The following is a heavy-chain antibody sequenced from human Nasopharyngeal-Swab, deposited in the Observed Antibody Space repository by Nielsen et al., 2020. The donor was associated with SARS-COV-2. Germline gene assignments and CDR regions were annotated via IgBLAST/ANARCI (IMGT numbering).Heavy chain of an antibody. CDR2: LDGTGFST. Sequence: GESLKIYCAASGFSFSSFAMSWVRQTQGKRLEWVSGLDGTGFSTYYGDSVKGRSTISRDDSRNTVYLHLNTLRAEDTAVYYCARERYTSGRCGIYDNWGPGTMVSVSS. CDR1: GFSFSSFA. J-gene: IGHJ3*02. V-gene: IGHV3-23*01. D-gene: IGHD6-19*01. CDR3: ARERYTSGRCGIYDN.